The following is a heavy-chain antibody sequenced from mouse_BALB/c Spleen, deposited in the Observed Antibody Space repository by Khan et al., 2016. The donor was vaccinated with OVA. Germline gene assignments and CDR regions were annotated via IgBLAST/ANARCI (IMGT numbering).Heavy chain of an antibody. CDR1: DYSITSDYA. CDR3: ARSLYYIYVYAMDY. V-gene: IGHV3-2*02. D-gene: IGHD2-1*01. J-gene: IGHJ4*01. CDR2: ISSSGTT. Sequence: EVQLQESGPGLVTPSQSLSLTCTVTDYSITSDYAWNWIRQFPGNKLEWMGYISSSGTTSSNPSLKSRISITRDTSKNQFFLQLKSVTTEDTAIYYCARSLYYIYVYAMDYWGRGTSVTVSS.